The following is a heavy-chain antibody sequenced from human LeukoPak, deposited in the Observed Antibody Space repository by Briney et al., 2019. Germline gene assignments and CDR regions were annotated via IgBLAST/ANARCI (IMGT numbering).Heavy chain of an antibody. CDR2: IRYDGSNK. Sequence: GGSLRLSCAASGFTFSSYGMHWVRQAPGKGLEWVAFIRYDGSNKYYADSVKGRFTISRDNSKNTLYLQMNSLRAEDTAVYYCAKDLNFLTGYVLDYWGQGTLVTVSS. V-gene: IGHV3-30*02. CDR3: AKDLNFLTGYVLDY. D-gene: IGHD3/OR15-3a*01. J-gene: IGHJ4*02. CDR1: GFTFSSYG.